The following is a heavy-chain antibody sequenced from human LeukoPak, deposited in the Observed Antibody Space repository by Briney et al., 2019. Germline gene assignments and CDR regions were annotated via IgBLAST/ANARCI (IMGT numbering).Heavy chain of an antibody. CDR3: VRDGGGYSSGYGTFDY. J-gene: IGHJ4*02. CDR2: INSDGSRM. V-gene: IGHV3-74*01. D-gene: IGHD5-18*01. CDR1: GFSFYNYW. Sequence: GGSLRLSCAASGFSFYNYWMHWVRQAPGKGLVWVSRINSDGSRMTYADSVKGRFTISRDNAKNTLFLQINSLRVEDTAVYYCVRDGGGYSSGYGTFDYWGQGTLVTVSS.